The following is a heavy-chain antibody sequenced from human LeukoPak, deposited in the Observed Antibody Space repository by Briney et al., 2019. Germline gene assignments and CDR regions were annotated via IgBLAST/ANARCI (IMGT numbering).Heavy chain of an antibody. CDR2: INPSSGST. V-gene: IGHV1-46*01. CDR1: GYTFTSYC. D-gene: IGHD4-11*01. CDR3: VKGVVTTCDY. J-gene: IGHJ4*02. Sequence: ASVKVSCKASGYTFTSYCMHWVRQAPGQGLEWMGIINPSSGSTSYAQKFQGRVTMTRDMSTSTAYMELSSLRSEDTALYYCVKGVVTTCDYPGQGNLVTVSS.